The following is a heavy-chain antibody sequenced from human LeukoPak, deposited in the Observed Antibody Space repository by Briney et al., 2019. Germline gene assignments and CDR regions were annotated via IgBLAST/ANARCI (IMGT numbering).Heavy chain of an antibody. CDR3: ASPPTRECSSISCPLSY. CDR2: IYPGDSDT. D-gene: IGHD2-2*01. J-gene: IGHJ4*02. Sequence: RGESLKISCKGSGYSFTSYWIAWVRQMPGKGLEWMGIIYPGDSDTRYSPSFQGQVTISVDKSVSAAYLQWSSLKASDTAMYYCASPPTRECSSISCPLSYWGQGTLVTVSS. V-gene: IGHV5-51*01. CDR1: GYSFTSYW.